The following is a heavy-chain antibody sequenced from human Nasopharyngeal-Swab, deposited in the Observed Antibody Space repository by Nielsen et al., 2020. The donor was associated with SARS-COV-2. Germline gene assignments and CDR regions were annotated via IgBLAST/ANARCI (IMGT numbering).Heavy chain of an antibody. J-gene: IGHJ6*02. V-gene: IGHV1-69*05. CDR2: IIPIFGTA. D-gene: IGHD2-2*01. Sequence: WVRQAPGQGLEWMGGIIPIFGTASYAQKFQGRVTMTRDTSTSTVFMDLSSLRSEDTAVYYCARRGRCSGSSCDMDVWGQGNTVTVSS. CDR3: ARRGRCSGSSCDMDV.